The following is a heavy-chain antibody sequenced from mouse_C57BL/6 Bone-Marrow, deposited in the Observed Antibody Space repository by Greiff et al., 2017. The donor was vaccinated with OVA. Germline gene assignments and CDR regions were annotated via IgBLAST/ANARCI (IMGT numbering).Heavy chain of an antibody. CDR2: ILPSIGRT. J-gene: IGHJ1*03. V-gene: IGHV15-2*01. Sequence: QVQLQQSGSELRSPGSSVKLSCKDFDSEVFPIAYMSWVRQKPGHGFEWIGGILPSIGRTIYGEKFEDKATLDADTLSNTAYLELNSLTSEDSAIYYCARPNPYYGYDRGRYFDVWGTGTTVTVSS. CDR1: DSEVFPIAY. D-gene: IGHD2-9*01. CDR3: ARPNPYYGYDRGRYFDV.